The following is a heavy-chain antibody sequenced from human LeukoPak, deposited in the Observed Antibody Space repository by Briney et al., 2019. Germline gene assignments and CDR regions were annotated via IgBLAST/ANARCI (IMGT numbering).Heavy chain of an antibody. J-gene: IGHJ4*02. CDR1: GFPFTLYN. Sequence: GGSLRLSCEVSGFPFTLYNMNWVRQAPGKGLEWLSYISSSTNTIYYADSVKGRFTISRDNSRNTVSLRMSSLRVEDTATYFCTRGKLIGHSSSWYLFDHWSQGSLVIVSS. D-gene: IGHD6-13*01. V-gene: IGHV3-48*01. CDR3: TRGKLIGHSSSWYLFDH. CDR2: ISSSTNTI.